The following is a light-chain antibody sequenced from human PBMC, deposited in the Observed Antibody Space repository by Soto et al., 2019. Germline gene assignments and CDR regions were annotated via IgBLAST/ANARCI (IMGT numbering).Light chain of an antibody. J-gene: IGLJ2*01. CDR1: KLGDKY. CDR3: QAWDSNTVV. Sequence: SYELTQPPSVSVSPGQTASITCSGDKLGDKYACWYHQKPGQSPVLVIYQDSKRPSGIPERFSGSNSGNTATLTISGTQPMDEADYYCQAWDSNTVVFGGGTKVTVL. V-gene: IGLV3-1*01. CDR2: QDS.